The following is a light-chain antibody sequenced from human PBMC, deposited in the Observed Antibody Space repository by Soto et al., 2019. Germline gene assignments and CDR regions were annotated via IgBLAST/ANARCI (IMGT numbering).Light chain of an antibody. V-gene: IGKV3-20*01. CDR3: QQYGRTWT. CDR2: GAS. Sequence: EIVWTQSPGTLSLSPRERASLSCRASQSVGSSYLAWNQQKPGQAPRLLIYGASSRATGIPDRFSGSGSGTDFTLIISRLEPEDFAVYYCQQYGRTWTFGQGTKVEIK. J-gene: IGKJ1*01. CDR1: QSVGSSY.